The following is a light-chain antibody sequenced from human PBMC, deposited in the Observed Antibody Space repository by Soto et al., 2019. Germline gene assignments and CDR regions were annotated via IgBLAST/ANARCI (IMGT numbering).Light chain of an antibody. Sequence: EIVFTRAPATLSSFPGDRVTLSCRASQYINTRLAWYQHRPGQAPRLLIYQTSLRAAGIPARFSASGSGTDFTLTISDVQPEDFALYYCHQRQSWPRTFGQGTKVGIK. V-gene: IGKV3-11*01. CDR3: HQRQSWPRT. CDR2: QTS. J-gene: IGKJ1*01. CDR1: QYINTR.